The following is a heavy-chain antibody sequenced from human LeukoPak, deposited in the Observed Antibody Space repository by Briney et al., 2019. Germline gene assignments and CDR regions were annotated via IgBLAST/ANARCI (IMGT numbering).Heavy chain of an antibody. J-gene: IGHJ4*02. Sequence: ASVKVSCKASGYTFTSYDINWVRQATGQGLEWMGWMNPNSGNTGYAQKFQGRVTMTRNTSISAAYMELSSLRSEDTAVYYCARWSPLRDDYGGSRGLDYWGQGTLVTVSS. CDR2: MNPNSGNT. CDR3: ARWSPLRDDYGGSRGLDY. D-gene: IGHD4-23*01. CDR1: GYTFTSYD. V-gene: IGHV1-8*01.